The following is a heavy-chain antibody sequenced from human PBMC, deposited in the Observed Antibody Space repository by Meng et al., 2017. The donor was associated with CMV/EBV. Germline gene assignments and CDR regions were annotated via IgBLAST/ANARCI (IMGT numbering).Heavy chain of an antibody. V-gene: IGHV1-2*02. CDR1: GYTFTGYY. CDR2: INPNTGGT. J-gene: IGHJ5*02. Sequence: ASVKVSCKTSGYTFTGYYINWVRQAPGQGLEWMGWINPNTGGTNSPQKFQGRVTMTRDTSISTASMELSRLRSDDTAMYYCARVVGINIFGVLIPNWLDPWGQGTLVTVSS. CDR3: ARVVGINIFGVLIPNWLDP. D-gene: IGHD3-3*02.